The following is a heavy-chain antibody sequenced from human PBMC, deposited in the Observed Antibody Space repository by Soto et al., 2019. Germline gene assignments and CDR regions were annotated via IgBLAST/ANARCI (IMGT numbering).Heavy chain of an antibody. CDR3: TTGSVEGV. Sequence: EVQLVESGGGFIYPGGSLRLSCAASGLTISNAWMNWVRQAPGKGLEWVGRIKTNTEGGTTDYAAAVKGRFTVSRDDSKNTLYLQMNSLRTEDTAVHYCTTGSVEGVWGQGTTVTVSS. V-gene: IGHV3-15*07. J-gene: IGHJ6*02. CDR2: IKTNTEGGTT. CDR1: GLTISNAW. D-gene: IGHD2-15*01.